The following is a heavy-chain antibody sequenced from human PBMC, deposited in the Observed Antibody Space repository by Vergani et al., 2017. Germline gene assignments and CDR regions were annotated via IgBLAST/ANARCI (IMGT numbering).Heavy chain of an antibody. CDR3: AKLADTAMVTSRYYFDY. J-gene: IGHJ4*02. CDR1: GFTFSSYA. V-gene: IGHV3-23*03. Sequence: EVQLLESGGGLVQPGGSLRLSCAASGFTFSSYAMSWVRQAPGKGLEWVSVIYSGGSSTYYADSVKGRFTISRDNSKNTLYLQMNSLRAEDTALYYCAKLADTAMVTSRYYFDYWGQGTLVTVSS. CDR2: IYSGGSST. D-gene: IGHD5-18*01.